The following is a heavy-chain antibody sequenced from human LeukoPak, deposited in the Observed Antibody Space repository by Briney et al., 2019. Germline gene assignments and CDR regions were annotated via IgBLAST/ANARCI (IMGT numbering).Heavy chain of an antibody. V-gene: IGHV3-23*01. CDR2: ISGSGGST. J-gene: IGHJ4*02. D-gene: IGHD5-12*01. Sequence: GGSLRLSCAASGFTFSSYAMSWVRQAPGKGLEWVSVISGSGGSTYYADSVKGRFTISRDNSKNTLYLQMNSLRAEDTAVYYCANRGGYDSPFDYWGQGTLVTVSS. CDR1: GFTFSSYA. CDR3: ANRGGYDSPFDY.